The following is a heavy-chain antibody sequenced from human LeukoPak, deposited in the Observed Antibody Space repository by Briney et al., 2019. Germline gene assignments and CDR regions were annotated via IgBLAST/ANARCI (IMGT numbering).Heavy chain of an antibody. CDR3: AREGDYCTNGVCHFDY. D-gene: IGHD2-8*01. Sequence: SETLSLTCAVYGGSFSGYYWSWIRQPPGKGLEWIGEINHSGSTNYNPSLKSRVTISVDTSKNQFSLKLSSVTAADTAVYYCAREGDYCTNGVCHFDYWGQGTLVTVSS. V-gene: IGHV4-34*01. J-gene: IGHJ4*02. CDR1: GGSFSGYY. CDR2: INHSGST.